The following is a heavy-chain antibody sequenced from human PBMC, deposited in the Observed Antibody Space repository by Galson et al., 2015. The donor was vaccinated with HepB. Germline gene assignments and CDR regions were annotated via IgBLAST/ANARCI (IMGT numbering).Heavy chain of an antibody. CDR1: GYTFTGYY. CDR3: ARASGGVAGLTDFDY. V-gene: IGHV1-2*02. D-gene: IGHD6-19*01. J-gene: IGHJ4*02. CDR2: INPNSGGT. Sequence: SVKVSCKASGYTFTGYYMHWVRQAPGQGLEWMGWINPNSGGTNYAQKFQGRVTMTRDTSISTAYMELSRLKSDDTAVYYCARASGGVAGLTDFDYWGQGTLVTVSS.